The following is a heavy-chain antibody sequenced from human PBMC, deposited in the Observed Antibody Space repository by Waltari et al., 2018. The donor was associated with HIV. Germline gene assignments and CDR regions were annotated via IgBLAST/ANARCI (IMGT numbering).Heavy chain of an antibody. J-gene: IGHJ4*02. V-gene: IGHV3-23*01. CDR3: VKGGGYYDSTGNVPFDY. CDR1: GFGFSSYA. Sequence: VQLLESGGGLVQSGGSLTLSCAASGFGFSSYAMIWVRQGPGKGLEGVSGIGGGGDRSYYVDAVKGRFTISRDNSKNTLSLQMNGLRAEDTAVYYCVKGGGYYDSTGNVPFDYWGQGSLVTVSS. D-gene: IGHD3-3*01. CDR2: IGGGGDRS.